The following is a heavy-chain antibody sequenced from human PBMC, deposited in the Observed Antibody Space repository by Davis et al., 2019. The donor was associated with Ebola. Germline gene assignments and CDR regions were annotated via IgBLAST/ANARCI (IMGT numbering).Heavy chain of an antibody. V-gene: IGHV4-30-4*01. Sequence: SETLSLTCAVSGGSISSGGYSWSWIRQPPGKGLEWIGYIYYSGSTYYNPSLKSRVTISVDTSKNQFSLKLSSVTAADTAVYYCARDESCSSTSCFYYYYYGMDVWGQGTTVTVSS. D-gene: IGHD2-2*01. J-gene: IGHJ6*02. CDR1: GGSISSGGYS. CDR2: IYYSGST. CDR3: ARDESCSSTSCFYYYYYGMDV.